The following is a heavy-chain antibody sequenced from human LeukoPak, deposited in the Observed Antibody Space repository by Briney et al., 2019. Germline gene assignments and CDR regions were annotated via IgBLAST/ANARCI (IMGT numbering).Heavy chain of an antibody. D-gene: IGHD4-17*01. CDR1: GFTFSSYA. Sequence: GRSLRLSCAASGFTFSSYAMHWVRQAPGKGLEWVAVISYDGSNKYYADSVKGRFTISRDNSKNTLYLQMNSLRAEDTAVYYCAREGYGDSYYYGMDVWGQGTTVTVSS. V-gene: IGHV3-30*14. CDR2: ISYDGSNK. J-gene: IGHJ6*02. CDR3: AREGYGDSYYYGMDV.